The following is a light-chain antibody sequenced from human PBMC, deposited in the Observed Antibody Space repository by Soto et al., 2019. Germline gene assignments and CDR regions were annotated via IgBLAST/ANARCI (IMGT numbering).Light chain of an antibody. CDR1: RNINGNY. CDR3: QQYGRSPIT. Sequence: EIVLSQSPGTLSLSPGERATLSCRASRNINGNYLGWYQLKRGQAPRLLIYGTSTRATGIPDRFSGSGSGTDFTLTISRLEPEDFAVYYCQQYGRSPITFGLGTRLEIK. J-gene: IGKJ5*01. CDR2: GTS. V-gene: IGKV3-20*01.